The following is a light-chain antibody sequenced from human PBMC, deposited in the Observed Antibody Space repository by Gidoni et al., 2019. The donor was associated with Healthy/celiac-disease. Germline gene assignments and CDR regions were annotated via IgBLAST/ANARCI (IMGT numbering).Light chain of an antibody. CDR3: AAWDDSLNGWV. CDR1: SPNIGSNT. J-gene: IGLJ3*02. Sequence: QSVLPPPPSASVTPGQTVTISCSGSSPNIGSNTVNWYQQLPGTAPKLLIYSNNPRPSGVPDRFSGSKSGTSASLAISGLQYEDEADYYCAAWDDSLNGWVFGGGTKLTVL. CDR2: SNN. V-gene: IGLV1-44*01.